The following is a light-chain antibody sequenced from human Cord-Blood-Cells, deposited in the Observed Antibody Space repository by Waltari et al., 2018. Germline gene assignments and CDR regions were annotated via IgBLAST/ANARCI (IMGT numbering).Light chain of an antibody. CDR2: EGS. V-gene: IGLV2-23*01. J-gene: IGLJ3*02. CDR1: SRDVGSYNL. CDR3: CSYAGSSTWV. Sequence: QSALPQPASVSGSPGQSITISCQGTSRDVGSYNLVSWYQPHPGKAPNLMIYEGSKRPSWVSNRFSGSKSGNTASLTISGLQAEDEADYYCCSYAGSSTWVFSGGTKLTVL.